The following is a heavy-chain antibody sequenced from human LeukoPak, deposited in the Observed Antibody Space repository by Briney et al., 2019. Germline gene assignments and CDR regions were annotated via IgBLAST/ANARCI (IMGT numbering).Heavy chain of an antibody. Sequence: PSETLSLTCTVSGGSISSYYWSWIRQPPGKGLEWIGYIYYSGSTNYNPSLKSRVTISVDTSKNQFSLKLSSVTAADTAVYYCARHEVKAILGVVISYFDYWGQGTLVTVSS. CDR1: GGSISSYY. J-gene: IGHJ4*02. CDR2: IYYSGST. V-gene: IGHV4-59*08. CDR3: ARHEVKAILGVVISYFDY. D-gene: IGHD3-3*01.